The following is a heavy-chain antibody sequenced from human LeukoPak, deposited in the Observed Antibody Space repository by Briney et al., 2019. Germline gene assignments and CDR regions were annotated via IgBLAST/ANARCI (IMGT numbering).Heavy chain of an antibody. V-gene: IGHV3-74*01. CDR3: TRGRGYSYGWIGEKFLDY. CDR1: GFTFSKHW. D-gene: IGHD5-18*01. Sequence: GGSLRLSCAASGFTFSKHWMHWVRQAPGKGLVWVSRINSDGSSTTYADSVKGRFTISRDNAKNTLYLQMNSLKTEDTAVYYCTRGRGYSYGWIGEKFLDYWGQGTLVTVSS. J-gene: IGHJ4*02. CDR2: INSDGSST.